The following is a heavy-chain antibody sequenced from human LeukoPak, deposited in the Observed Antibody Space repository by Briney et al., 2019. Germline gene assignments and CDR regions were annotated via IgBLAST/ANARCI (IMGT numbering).Heavy chain of an antibody. D-gene: IGHD3-10*02. Sequence: PGGSLRLSCAASGFTFSSYSMNWVRQAPGKGLEWVSSISKSRSYIYYAYTMKGRFTISRDNAKNSLYLQMNSLRAEDTAVYYCAELGITMIGGVWGKGTTVTISS. CDR1: GFTFSSYS. V-gene: IGHV3-21*01. J-gene: IGHJ6*04. CDR2: ISKSRSYI. CDR3: AELGITMIGGV.